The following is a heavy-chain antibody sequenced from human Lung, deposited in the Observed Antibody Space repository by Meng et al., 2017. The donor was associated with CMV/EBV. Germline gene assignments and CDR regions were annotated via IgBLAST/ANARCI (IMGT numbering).Heavy chain of an antibody. CDR1: GASITTTKL. V-gene: IGHV4/OR15-8*02. J-gene: IGHJ5*02. D-gene: IGHD3-16*01. CDR3: ARVREHTSLGNYWFDP. CDR2: IDHSGNS. Sequence: SGASITTTKLWTWVRQPPGKGLEWVGEIDHSGNSNSNPSLKSRLTLSLDTSKNHLSLRMTSVTAEDTAIYYCARVREHTSLGNYWFDPWGQGTLVTVSS.